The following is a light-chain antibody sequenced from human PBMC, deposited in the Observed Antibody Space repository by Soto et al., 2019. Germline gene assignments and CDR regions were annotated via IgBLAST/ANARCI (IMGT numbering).Light chain of an antibody. CDR1: QSVSSIY. Sequence: IVLTQSPGTLSLSPGERATLSFRASQSVSSIYLAWYQQKPGQAPRLLIYGASSRATGIPDRFSGSGSGTDFTLTIRRLEPEDFAVYYCQQYGSSYPWTFGQGTKVDIK. CDR3: QQYGSSYPWT. CDR2: GAS. J-gene: IGKJ1*01. V-gene: IGKV3-20*01.